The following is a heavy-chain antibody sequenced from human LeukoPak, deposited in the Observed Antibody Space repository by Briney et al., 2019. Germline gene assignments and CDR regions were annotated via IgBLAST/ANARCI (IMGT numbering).Heavy chain of an antibody. CDR3: ARDGVRDGLYFDY. J-gene: IGHJ4*02. CDR2: INSDGSST. Sequence: GGSLRLSCAASGFTFSSYWMHWVRHAPGKGLVWVSRINSDGSSTSYADSVKGRFTISRDNAKNTLYLRAEDTAVYYCARDGVRDGLYFDYWGQGTLVTVSS. CDR1: GFTFSSYW. V-gene: IGHV3-74*01. D-gene: IGHD5-24*01.